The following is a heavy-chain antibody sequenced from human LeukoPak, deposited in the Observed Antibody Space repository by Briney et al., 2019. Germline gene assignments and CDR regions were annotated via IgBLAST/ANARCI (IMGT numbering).Heavy chain of an antibody. V-gene: IGHV1-18*01. CDR2: ISAYNGNT. J-gene: IGHJ5*02. CDR1: GYTFTSYG. D-gene: IGHD6-13*01. Sequence: ASVKVSCKASGYTFTSYGISWVRQAPGQGLEWMGWISAYNGNTNYAQKLRGRVTMTTDTSTSTAYMELRSLRSDDTAVYYCARDTRSSSVSLRDVLGFDPWGQGTLVTVSS. CDR3: ARDTRSSSVSLRDVLGFDP.